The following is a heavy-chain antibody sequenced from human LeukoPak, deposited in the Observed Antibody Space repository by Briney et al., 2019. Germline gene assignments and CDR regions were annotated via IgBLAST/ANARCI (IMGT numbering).Heavy chain of an antibody. V-gene: IGHV4-59*08. CDR3: ARLRRRKFDWFDP. Sequence: SETLSLTCTVSGGSISSYYWSWIRQPPGKGLEWIGYIYYSGSTNYSPSLMSRVTISVNTSKNQFSLKLSSVTAADTAVYYCARLRRRKFDWFDPWGQGTLVTVSS. D-gene: IGHD3-16*01. J-gene: IGHJ5*02. CDR1: GGSISSYY. CDR2: IYYSGST.